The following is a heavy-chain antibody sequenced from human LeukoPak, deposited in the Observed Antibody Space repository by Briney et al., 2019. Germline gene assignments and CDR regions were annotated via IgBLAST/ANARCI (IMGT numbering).Heavy chain of an antibody. D-gene: IGHD3-10*01. V-gene: IGHV1-18*01. CDR3: ARAVDLGAGTMVRGVTHGAFDI. CDR1: GYTFTSYG. J-gene: IGHJ3*02. CDR2: ISAYNGNT. Sequence: GASVKVSCKASGYTFTSYGISWVRQAPGQGLEWMGWISAYNGNTNYAQKLQGRVTMTTDTSTSTAYMELRSLRSDDTAVYYCARAVDLGAGTMVRGVTHGAFDIWGQGTMVTVSS.